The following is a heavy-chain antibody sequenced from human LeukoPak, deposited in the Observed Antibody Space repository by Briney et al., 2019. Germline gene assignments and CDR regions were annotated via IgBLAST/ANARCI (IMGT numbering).Heavy chain of an antibody. V-gene: IGHV1-69*06. D-gene: IGHD3-10*01. J-gene: IGHJ4*02. CDR1: GGTFSSYA. Sequence: SVKVSCKASGGTFSSYAISWVRQAPGQGLEWMGGIIPIFGTANYAQKFQGRVTITADKSTSTAYMELSSLRSEDTAVYYSARAWTYERGGFDYWGQGTLVTVSS. CDR2: IIPIFGTA. CDR3: ARAWTYERGGFDY.